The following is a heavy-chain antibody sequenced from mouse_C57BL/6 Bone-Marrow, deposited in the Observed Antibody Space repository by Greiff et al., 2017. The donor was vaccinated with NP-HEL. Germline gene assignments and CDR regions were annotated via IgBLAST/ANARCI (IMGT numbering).Heavy chain of an antibody. J-gene: IGHJ4*01. D-gene: IGHD1-1*01. CDR2: INPYNGGT. V-gene: IGHV1-19*01. CDR3: ARDGSSYYYAMDY. Sequence: SGPVLVKPGASVKMSCKASGYTFTDYYMNWVKQSHGKSLEWIGVINPYNGGTSYNQKFKGKATLTVDKSSSTAYMELNSLTSEDSAVYYCARDGSSYYYAMDYWGQGTSVTVSS. CDR1: GYTFTDYY.